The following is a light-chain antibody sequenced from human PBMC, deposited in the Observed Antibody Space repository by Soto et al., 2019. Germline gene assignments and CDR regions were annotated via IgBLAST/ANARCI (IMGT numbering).Light chain of an antibody. Sequence: EIVLTQSPATLSLSPGERATLSCRASQSVSSYLAWYQQKPGQAPRLLIYDASSRATGSPDRFSGGGSGTDFTLTISRLEPEDFAVYYCQQYGYSPITFGQGTLLEIK. V-gene: IGKV3-20*01. CDR3: QQYGYSPIT. J-gene: IGKJ5*01. CDR2: DAS. CDR1: QSVSSY.